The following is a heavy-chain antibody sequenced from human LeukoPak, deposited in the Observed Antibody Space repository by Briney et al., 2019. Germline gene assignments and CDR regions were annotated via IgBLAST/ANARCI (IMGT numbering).Heavy chain of an antibody. D-gene: IGHD4-17*01. CDR3: ARAVTTRGYNWFDP. V-gene: IGHV1-18*04. J-gene: IGHJ5*02. CDR2: ISAYNGNT. Sequence: ASVKVSCKASGYTFTGYYMHWVRQAPGQGLEWMGWISAYNGNTNYAQKLQGRVTMTTDTSTSTAYMELRSLRSDDTAVYYCARAVTTRGYNWFDPWGQGTLVTVSS. CDR1: GYTFTGYY.